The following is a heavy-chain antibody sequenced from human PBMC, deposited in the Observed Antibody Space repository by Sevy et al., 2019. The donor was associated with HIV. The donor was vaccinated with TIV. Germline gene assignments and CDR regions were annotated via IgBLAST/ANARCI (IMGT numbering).Heavy chain of an antibody. Sequence: GGSLRLSCTASGFTFSSAWMSWVRQAPGKGLEWVGRIKSEFDGGAIDYAAPVKGRFSISREDSKTTVYLKMNSLKTDDTAVYYCITDPAYRGYDEEVINYYFYGMDVWGQWTTVTVSS. CDR3: ITDPAYRGYDEEVINYYFYGMDV. J-gene: IGHJ6*02. D-gene: IGHD5-12*01. CDR1: GFTFSSAW. CDR2: IKSEFDGGAI. V-gene: IGHV3-15*01.